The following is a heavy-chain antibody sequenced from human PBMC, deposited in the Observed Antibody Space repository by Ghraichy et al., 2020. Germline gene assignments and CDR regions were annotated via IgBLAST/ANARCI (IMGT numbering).Heavy chain of an antibody. CDR2: VYYSGST. CDR1: GASISTYY. D-gene: IGHD6-13*01. V-gene: IGHV4-59*01. Sequence: SETLSLTCTVSGASISTYYWSWIRQPPGKGLEWIGYVYYSGSTNHNPSLKSRVSISIDTSKNQFSLNLSSVTAADAAVYYCARYGSSWEFDYWGQGTLVTVSS. CDR3: ARYGSSWEFDY. J-gene: IGHJ4*02.